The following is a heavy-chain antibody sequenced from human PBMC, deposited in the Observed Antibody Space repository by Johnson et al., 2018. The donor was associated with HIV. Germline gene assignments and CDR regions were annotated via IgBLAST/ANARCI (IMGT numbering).Heavy chain of an antibody. J-gene: IGHJ3*01. Sequence: VQLVESGGGVVQPGGSLRLSCAAAGFTFDDYGMSWVRQAPGKGLEWVSGISWNSGNTGYADSVKGRFTISRDNAKNSLYLQMNSLRAEDTAVYYCATKGSKWELIVEGFAVWGQGTMVTVSS. CDR1: GFTFDDYG. V-gene: IGHV3-20*04. D-gene: IGHD1-26*01. CDR3: ATKGSKWELIVEGFAV. CDR2: ISWNSGNT.